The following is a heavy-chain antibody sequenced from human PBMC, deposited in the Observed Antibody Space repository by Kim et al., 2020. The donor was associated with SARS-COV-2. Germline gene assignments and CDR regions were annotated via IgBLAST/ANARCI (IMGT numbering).Heavy chain of an antibody. CDR2: INHSGST. J-gene: IGHJ4*02. V-gene: IGHV4-34*01. CDR1: GGSFSGYY. D-gene: IGHD3-10*01. CDR3: ARGVYYGSGIGS. Sequence: SETLSLTCAVYGGSFSGYYWSWIRQPPGKGLEWIGEINHSGSTNYNPSLKSRVTISVDTSKNQFSLKLSSVTAADTAVYYCARGVYYGSGIGSWGQGTLVTVSS.